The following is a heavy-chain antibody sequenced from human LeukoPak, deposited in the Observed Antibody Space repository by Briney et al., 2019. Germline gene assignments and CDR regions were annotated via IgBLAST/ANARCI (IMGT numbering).Heavy chain of an antibody. CDR3: AKVYARPPRLWFGEGCIDY. D-gene: IGHD3-10*01. CDR2: ISAYNGNT. CDR1: GYTFTSYA. J-gene: IGHJ4*02. Sequence: GASVKVSCKASGYTFTSYAMNWVRQAPGQGLEWMGWISAYNGNTNYAQKLQGRVTMTTDTSTSTAYMELRSLRSDDTAVYYCAKVYARPPRLWFGEGCIDYWGQGTLVTVSS. V-gene: IGHV1-18*01.